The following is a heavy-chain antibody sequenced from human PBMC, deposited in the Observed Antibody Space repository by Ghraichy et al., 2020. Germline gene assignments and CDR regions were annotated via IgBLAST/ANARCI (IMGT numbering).Heavy chain of an antibody. Sequence: ASVKVSCKVGREPFCTPFTFRKRLCPVQLEKSKGWINPNSGDTSYAQKFQGRVTMTRDTSINTAYMELGRLTSDDTAVYYCARLIWNWASPGDYWGQGSL. CDR2: INPNSGDT. J-gene: IGHJ4*02. CDR1: REPFCTPF. V-gene: IGHV1-2*02. D-gene: IGHD1-7*01. CDR3: ARLIWNWASPGDY.